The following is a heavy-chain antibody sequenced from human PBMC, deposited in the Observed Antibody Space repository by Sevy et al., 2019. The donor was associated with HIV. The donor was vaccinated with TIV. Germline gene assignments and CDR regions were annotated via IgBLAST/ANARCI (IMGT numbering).Heavy chain of an antibody. CDR3: ARARPFDY. V-gene: IGHV3-48*01. J-gene: IGHJ4*02. CDR1: GFTFSSYS. CDR2: ISSSSSV. Sequence: GGSLRLSCAASGFTFSSYSMNWVRQAPGKGLEWISYISSSSSVSYAASVMGRFTISRDNAKNSLYLQMNSLRVEDTAVYYCARARPFDYWGQGTLVTVSS.